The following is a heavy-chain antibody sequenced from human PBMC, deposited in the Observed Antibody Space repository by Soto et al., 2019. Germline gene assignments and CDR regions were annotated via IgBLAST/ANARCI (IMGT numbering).Heavy chain of an antibody. J-gene: IGHJ4*02. CDR2: INPNRGGT. V-gene: IGHV1-2*04. CDR1: GYAFTGYY. D-gene: IGHD3-22*01. CDR3: ARGAKDGSGYEGTYYFDY. Sequence: QVQLVQSGAEVKKPGASVKVSCKASGYAFTGYYMHWVRQAPGQGLERMGWINPNRGGTNYAQKFQGWVTITRDTSTSTAHMELSGLRSDDTAVYYCARGAKDGSGYEGTYYFDYWGQGTLVTVSS.